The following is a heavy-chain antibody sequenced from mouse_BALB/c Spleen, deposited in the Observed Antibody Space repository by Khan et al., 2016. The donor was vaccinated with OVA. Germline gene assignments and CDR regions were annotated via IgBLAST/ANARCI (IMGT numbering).Heavy chain of an antibody. J-gene: IGHJ4*01. V-gene: IGHV2-3*01. D-gene: IGHD2-1*01. CDR1: GFSLTSYG. CDR3: VKQIYGTRYAMDY. CDR2: IWGDGST. Sequence: QVQLKQSGPALVAPSQSLSITCTVAGFSLTSYGVNWVRQPPGKGLEWLGVIWGDGSTNYHSVLISRLSISKDNSKSQVFLKLSILQTEDTATYSCVKQIYGTRYAMDYWGQGTAVTVSS.